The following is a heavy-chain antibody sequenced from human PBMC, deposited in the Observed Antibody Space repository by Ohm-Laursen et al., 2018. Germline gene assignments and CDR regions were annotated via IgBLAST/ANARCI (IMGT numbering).Heavy chain of an antibody. Sequence: SLRLSCAASGFTFSSYEMNWVRQAPGKGLEWVSDISGSGGSTNYADSVKGRFTISRDNSKNTLYLQMNSLRAEDTAVYYCAKGVQQQLVPYFDYWGQGTLVTVSS. D-gene: IGHD6-13*01. CDR2: ISGSGGST. J-gene: IGHJ4*02. V-gene: IGHV3-23*01. CDR3: AKGVQQQLVPYFDY. CDR1: GFTFSSYE.